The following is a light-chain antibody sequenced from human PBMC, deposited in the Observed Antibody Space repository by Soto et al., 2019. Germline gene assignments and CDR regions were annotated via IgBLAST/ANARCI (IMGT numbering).Light chain of an antibody. CDR1: QSVSSN. V-gene: IGKV3-15*01. Sequence: EIVMTQSPATLSVSPGERATLSFRASQSVSSNLAWYQQKPGQTPRPLIYGSSTRATGIPARFSGSGSGTEVTLPISSLQSEDFAVYYCQQYNNRPRTFGQGTKVEIK. CDR3: QQYNNRPRT. J-gene: IGKJ1*01. CDR2: GSS.